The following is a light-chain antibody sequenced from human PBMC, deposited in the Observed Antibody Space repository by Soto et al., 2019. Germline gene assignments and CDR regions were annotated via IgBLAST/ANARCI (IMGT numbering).Light chain of an antibody. V-gene: IGLV2-8*01. CDR3: SSYAGSNNFV. J-gene: IGLJ1*01. Sequence: QSVLTQPPSASGSPGQSVTISCTGTSSDFGGYNYVSWYQQHPGKAPKLMIYEVNERPSGVPDRFSGSKSSNTASLTVSGLQAEDEADYYCSSYAGSNNFVFGTGTKVTVL. CDR1: SSDFGGYNY. CDR2: EVN.